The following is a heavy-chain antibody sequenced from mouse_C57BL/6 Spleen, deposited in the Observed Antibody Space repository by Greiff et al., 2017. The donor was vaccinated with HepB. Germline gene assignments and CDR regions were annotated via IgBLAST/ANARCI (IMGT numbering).Heavy chain of an antibody. D-gene: IGHD1-1*01. CDR2: IDPSDSYT. CDR3: ARPSDYCGSGELAY. V-gene: IGHV1-69*01. J-gene: IGHJ3*01. Sequence: QVQLQQPGAELVKPGASVKLSCKASGYTFTSYWMHWVKQRPGQGLEWIGEIDPSDSYTNYNQKFKGKSTLTVDKSSSTTYMQLSSLTSEDAAVYFCARPSDYCGSGELAYWGQGTLVTVSA. CDR1: GYTFTSYW.